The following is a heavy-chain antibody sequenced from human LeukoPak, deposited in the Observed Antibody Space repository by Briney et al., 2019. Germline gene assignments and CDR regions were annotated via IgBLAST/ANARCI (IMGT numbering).Heavy chain of an antibody. J-gene: IGHJ3*02. CDR3: SRFQFYIWTSCQNDALDI. Sequence: PSETLSLTCSVSGGSITSDDYYWSWIRQPPGKGLEWIGYIYYSGTTYYNPSLKSRVNISQNTSNNHFSLELSSVTVADTAVYFCSRFQFYIWTSCQNDALDICGQGTMVTVSS. CDR2: IYYSGTT. D-gene: IGHD2-2*01. CDR1: GGSITSDDYY. V-gene: IGHV4-30-4*01.